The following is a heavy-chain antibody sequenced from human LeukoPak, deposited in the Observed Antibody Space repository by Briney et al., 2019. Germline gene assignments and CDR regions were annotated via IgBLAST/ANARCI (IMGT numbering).Heavy chain of an antibody. J-gene: IGHJ4*02. D-gene: IGHD2-8*02. CDR1: GFTFSNAW. V-gene: IGHV3-15*01. CDR3: TTRTDSTGILAY. CDR2: IKRRTDGGTT. Sequence: GGSLRLSCAASGFTFSNAWMTWVRQAPGKGLEWVGRIKRRTDGGTTDYAAPVKGRFTISRDDSKNTLFLQMNNLQTEDTAVYYCTTRTDSTGILAYWGQGTLVTVSS.